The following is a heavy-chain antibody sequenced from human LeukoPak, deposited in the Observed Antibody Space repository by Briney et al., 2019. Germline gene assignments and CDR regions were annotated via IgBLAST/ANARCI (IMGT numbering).Heavy chain of an antibody. CDR3: ARESRYNWNYRIDQFDY. Sequence: ASVKVSCKASGYTFTGYYMHWVRQAPGQGLEWMGWINPNSGGTNYAQKFQGRVTMTRDTSISTAYMELSRLRSDDTAVYYCARESRYNWNYRIDQFDYWGQGTLVTVSS. J-gene: IGHJ4*02. V-gene: IGHV1-2*02. CDR1: GYTFTGYY. CDR2: INPNSGGT. D-gene: IGHD1-7*01.